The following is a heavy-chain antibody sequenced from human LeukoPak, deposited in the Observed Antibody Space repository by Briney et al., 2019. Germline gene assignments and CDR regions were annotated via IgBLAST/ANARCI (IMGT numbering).Heavy chain of an antibody. D-gene: IGHD2-15*01. CDR3: ARLVRPVVAASDFDY. CDR1: GYTFTSYA. CDR2: INTNTGNP. V-gene: IGHV7-4-1*02. J-gene: IGHJ4*02. Sequence: GASVKVSCKASGYTFTSYAMNWVRQAPGQGLEWMGWINTNTGNPTYAQGFTGRFVFSLDTSVSTAYLQISSLKAEDTAVYYCARLVRPVVAASDFDYWGQGTLVTVSS.